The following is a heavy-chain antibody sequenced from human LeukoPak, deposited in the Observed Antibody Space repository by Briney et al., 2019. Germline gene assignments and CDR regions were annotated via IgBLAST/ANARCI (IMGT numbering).Heavy chain of an antibody. CDR3: ARGDVDTAMVSYDY. J-gene: IGHJ4*02. CDR2: ISAYNGNT. Sequence: ASVKVSCTASGYTFTIYGISWVRQAPGQGLEWMGWISAYNGNTNYAQKLQGRVTMTTDTSTSTAYMELRSLRSDDTAVYYCARGDVDTAMVSYDYWGQGTLVTVSS. V-gene: IGHV1-18*01. D-gene: IGHD5-18*01. CDR1: GYTFTIYG.